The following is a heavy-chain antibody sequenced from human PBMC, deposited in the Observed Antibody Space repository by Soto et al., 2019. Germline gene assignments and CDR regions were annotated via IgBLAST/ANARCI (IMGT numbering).Heavy chain of an antibody. CDR3: ARGCIAARPFLGYYYYYYMDV. J-gene: IGHJ6*03. CDR2: INHSGST. D-gene: IGHD6-6*01. V-gene: IGHV4-34*01. CDR1: GGSFSGYY. Sequence: SETLSLTCAVYGGSFSGYYWSWIRQPPGKGLEWIGEINHSGSTNYNPSLKSRVTISVDTSKNQFSLKLSSVTAADTAVYYCARGCIAARPFLGYYYYYYMDVWGKGTTVTVSS.